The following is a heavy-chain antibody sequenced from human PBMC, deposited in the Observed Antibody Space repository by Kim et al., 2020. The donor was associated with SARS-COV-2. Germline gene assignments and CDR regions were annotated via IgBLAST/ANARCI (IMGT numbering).Heavy chain of an antibody. V-gene: IGHV1-8*02. J-gene: IGHJ6*02. Sequence: ASVKVSCKASGYTFTGYDINWVRQATGQGLEWMGWMNPNSGNTGYAQKFQGRVTMTRNTSISTAYMELSSLRSEDTAVYYCAVWMQTNYYYYGMDVWGQGSTVTVSS. CDR2: MNPNSGNT. CDR1: GYTFTGYD. CDR3: AVWMQTNYYYYGMDV. D-gene: IGHD5-18*01.